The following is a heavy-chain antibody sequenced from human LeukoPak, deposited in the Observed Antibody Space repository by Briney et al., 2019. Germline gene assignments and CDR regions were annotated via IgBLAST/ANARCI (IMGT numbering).Heavy chain of an antibody. J-gene: IGHJ4*02. CDR3: ARGTVVSHFDY. Sequence: SQTLSLTCTVSGGSISSGGYYWSWIRQHPGKGLEWIGYIYYSGSTYYNPSLKSRVIISVDTSKNQFSLELTSVTAADPAVYYCARGTVVSHFDYWGLGTLVTVSS. CDR1: GGSISSGGYY. CDR2: IYYSGST. V-gene: IGHV4-31*03. D-gene: IGHD4-23*01.